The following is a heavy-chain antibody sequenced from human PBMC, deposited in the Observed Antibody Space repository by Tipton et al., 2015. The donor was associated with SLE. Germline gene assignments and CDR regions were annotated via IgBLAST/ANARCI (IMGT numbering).Heavy chain of an antibody. Sequence: QLVQSGAEVKKPGASVKVSCKASGYTFTSYGISWVRQAPGQGLEWMGWISAYNGNTNYAQKIQGRVTMTSETSTSTAYMEMRSLSCGDSAVFYCARTGGGAVGSFDLWGRGPLFPVSS. CDR2: ISAYNGNT. D-gene: IGHD3-16*01. J-gene: IGHJ2*01. CDR1: GYTFTSYG. CDR3: ARTGGGAVGSFDL. V-gene: IGHV1-18*01.